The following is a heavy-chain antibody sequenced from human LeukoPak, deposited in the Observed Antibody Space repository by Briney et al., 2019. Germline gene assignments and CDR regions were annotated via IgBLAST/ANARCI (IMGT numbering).Heavy chain of an antibody. V-gene: IGHV5-51*01. D-gene: IGHD3-22*01. CDR1: GYSFTSYW. CDR2: IYPGDSDT. CDR3: ARHARSSGYGPTLYDYYMDV. J-gene: IGHJ6*03. Sequence: GESLKISCKGSGYSFTSYWIGWVRQMPGKGLEWMGIIYPGDSDTRYSPSFQGQVTISADKSISTAYLQWSSLKASDTAMYYCARHARSSGYGPTLYDYYMDVWGKGTTVTVSS.